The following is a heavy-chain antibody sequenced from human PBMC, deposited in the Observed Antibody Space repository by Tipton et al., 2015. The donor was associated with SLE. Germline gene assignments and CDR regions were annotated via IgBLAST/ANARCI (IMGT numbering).Heavy chain of an antibody. CDR1: GGSFSGYY. J-gene: IGHJ6*02. Sequence: TLSLTCAVYGGSFSGYYWSWIRRPPGKGLEWIGEINHSGSTNYNPSLKSRVTISVDTSKNHFSLKLSSVTAADTAVYYCAREGGWTFGIDVWGQGTTVTVSS. V-gene: IGHV4-34*01. D-gene: IGHD3/OR15-3a*01. CDR3: AREGGWTFGIDV. CDR2: INHSGST.